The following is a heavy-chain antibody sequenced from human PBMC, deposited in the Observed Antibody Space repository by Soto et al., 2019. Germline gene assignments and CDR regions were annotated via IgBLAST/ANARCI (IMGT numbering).Heavy chain of an antibody. Sequence: GGSLRLSCAASGFTFSAYAMSWVRQAPGKGLEWLSSISNSGGSTYYADSVKGRFTISRDNSKNTLHLQMNSLRADDTAVYYCAKDHRVAVPDPAEYFQHWGQGTLVTVSS. J-gene: IGHJ1*01. CDR3: AKDHRVAVPDPAEYFQH. CDR2: ISNSGGST. CDR1: GFTFSAYA. D-gene: IGHD6-19*01. V-gene: IGHV3-23*01.